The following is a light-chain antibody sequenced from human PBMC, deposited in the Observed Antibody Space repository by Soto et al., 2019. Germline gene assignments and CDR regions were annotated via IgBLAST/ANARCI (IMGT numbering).Light chain of an antibody. V-gene: IGKV1-9*01. Sequence: IQLTQSPSSLSASVXDSVTITCRASQGISSFLAWYQQKPGKAPKLLIYAASTLQRGVPLRFSGSGSGTSFTLTISSLQPEDFATYYCQQTYSTLITFGQGTRLEIK. J-gene: IGKJ5*01. CDR1: QGISSF. CDR3: QQTYSTLIT. CDR2: AAS.